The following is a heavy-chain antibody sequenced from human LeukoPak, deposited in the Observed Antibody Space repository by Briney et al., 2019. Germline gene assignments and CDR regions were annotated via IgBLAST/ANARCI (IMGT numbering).Heavy chain of an antibody. D-gene: IGHD3-16*01. V-gene: IGHV3-7*03. CDR1: GLTFSSYW. CDR2: IKPDESEK. J-gene: IGHJ4*02. CDR3: ATDVHGGYFDY. Sequence: GGSLRLSCAASGLTFSSYWMSWVRQAPEKGREGVANIKPDESEKDYADSVKGRFTISRDNARNSLHLQMNSLRAEDTAVYYCATDVHGGYFDYWGQGNPGHRLL.